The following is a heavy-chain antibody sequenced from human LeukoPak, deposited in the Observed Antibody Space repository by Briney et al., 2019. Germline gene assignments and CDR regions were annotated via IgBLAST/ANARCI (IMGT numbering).Heavy chain of an antibody. CDR3: ARASKIVGATIFDY. CDR2: IYYSGST. J-gene: IGHJ4*02. CDR1: GYSITSAYY. V-gene: IGHV4-38-2*02. Sequence: SETLSLTCTVSGYSITSAYYWGWIRQPPGKGLEWIGYIYYSGSTYYNPSLKSRVTISVDTSKNQFSLKLSSVTAADTAVYYCARASKIVGATIFDYWGQGTLVTVSS. D-gene: IGHD1-26*01.